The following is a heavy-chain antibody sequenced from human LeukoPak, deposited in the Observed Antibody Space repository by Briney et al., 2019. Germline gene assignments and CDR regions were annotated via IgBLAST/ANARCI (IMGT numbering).Heavy chain of an antibody. CDR2: IYSTGST. V-gene: IGHV4-4*07. J-gene: IGHJ4*02. CDR3: ARQIASAGTAGFDF. CDR1: GGSISSYY. Sequence: PSETLSLTCTVSGGSISSYYWSWIRQPAGKGLEWIGRIYSTGSTNYNPSLKSRVTMSVDTSKNQFSLRLRSVTAADTAVYYCARQIASAGTAGFDFWGQGALVPVSP. D-gene: IGHD6-13*01.